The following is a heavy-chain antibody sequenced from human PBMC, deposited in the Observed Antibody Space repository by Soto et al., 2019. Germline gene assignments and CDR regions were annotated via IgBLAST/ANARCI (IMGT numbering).Heavy chain of an antibody. Sequence: GASLKVSCRTSGGTFSTYAIYWVRQAPGQGLEWMGAIIPLFGTADYAQKFQGRVTITADESTSTASMELSSLRSEDTAVYYCARPKGSYSSGYYYFDYWGQGTLVTVSS. D-gene: IGHD6-19*01. V-gene: IGHV1-69*13. CDR1: GGTFSTYA. CDR3: ARPKGSYSSGYYYFDY. J-gene: IGHJ4*02. CDR2: IIPLFGTA.